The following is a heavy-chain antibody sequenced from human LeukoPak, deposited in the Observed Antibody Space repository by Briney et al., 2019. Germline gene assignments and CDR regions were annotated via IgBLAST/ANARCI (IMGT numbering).Heavy chain of an antibody. V-gene: IGHV3-48*01. Sequence: GGSLRLSCAASGFTFSSYSMNWVRQAPGKGLEWVSYISSSSSTTQYADSVKGRFTISRDNAKNSLYLQMNSLRAEDTALYYCARRGAEYCSGGSCYPDHFDYWGQGTLVTVSS. CDR2: ISSSSSTT. CDR1: GFTFSSYS. CDR3: ARRGAEYCSGGSCYPDHFDY. J-gene: IGHJ4*02. D-gene: IGHD2-15*01.